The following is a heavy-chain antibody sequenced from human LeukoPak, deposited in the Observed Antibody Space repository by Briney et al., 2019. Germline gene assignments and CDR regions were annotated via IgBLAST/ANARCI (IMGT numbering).Heavy chain of an antibody. V-gene: IGHV4-34*01. D-gene: IGHD1-26*01. Sequence: PETLSLTCAVYGGSFSGYYWSWIRQPPGKGLEWIGEINHSGSTNYNPSLKSRVTISVDTSKNQFSLKLSSVTAADTAVYYCARGLGATDYWGQGTLVTVSS. CDR3: ARGLGATDY. CDR2: INHSGST. CDR1: GGSFSGYY. J-gene: IGHJ4*02.